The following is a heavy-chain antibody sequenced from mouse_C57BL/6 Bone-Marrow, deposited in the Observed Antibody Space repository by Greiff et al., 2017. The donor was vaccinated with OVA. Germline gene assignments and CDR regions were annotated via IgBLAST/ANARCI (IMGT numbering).Heavy chain of an antibody. J-gene: IGHJ1*03. CDR1: GYTFTSYW. Sequence: QVQLQQPGAELVKPGASVTLSCKASGYTFTSYWMHWVKQRPGQGLEWIGMIHPNSGSTNYNEKFKSKATLTVDKSSSTAYMQLSSLTSEDSAVYYCARTVITTVVAHWYVDVWGTGTTVTVSS. D-gene: IGHD1-1*01. V-gene: IGHV1-64*01. CDR2: IHPNSGST. CDR3: ARTVITTVVAHWYVDV.